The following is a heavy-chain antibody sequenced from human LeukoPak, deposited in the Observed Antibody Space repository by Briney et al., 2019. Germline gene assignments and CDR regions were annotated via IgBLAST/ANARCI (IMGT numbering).Heavy chain of an antibody. Sequence: GGSLRLSCAASGFTFSSYWMHWVRQAPGKGLVWVSRINSDGGSTIYADAVKGRYTISRDNAKNTPYLQMNSLRAEDTAVYYCVRGYGGNTFDYWGQGTLVTVSS. CDR1: GFTFSSYW. V-gene: IGHV3-74*01. D-gene: IGHD4/OR15-4a*01. CDR3: VRGYGGNTFDY. CDR2: INSDGGST. J-gene: IGHJ4*02.